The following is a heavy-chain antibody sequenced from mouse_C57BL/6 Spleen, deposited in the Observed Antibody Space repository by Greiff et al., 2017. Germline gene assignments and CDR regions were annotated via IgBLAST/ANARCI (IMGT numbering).Heavy chain of an antibody. D-gene: IGHD1-1*02. CDR3: AREGGYYFDY. V-gene: IGHV1-54*01. J-gene: IGHJ2*01. Sequence: QVQLQQSGAELVRPGTSVKVSCKASGYAFTNYLIEWVKQRPGQGLEWIGVINPGSGGTNYNEKFKGKATLTADKSSSTAYMQLGSLTSEDSAVYFCAREGGYYFDYWGQGTTLTVSS. CDR2: INPGSGGT. CDR1: GYAFTNYL.